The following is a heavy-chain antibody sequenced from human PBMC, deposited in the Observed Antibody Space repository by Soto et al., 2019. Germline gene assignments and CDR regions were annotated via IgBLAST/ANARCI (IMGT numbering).Heavy chain of an antibody. Sequence: EVQLLEAGGGLVQPGGSLRLSCAASGFSFRDYGLSWVRQAPGKGLEWLSAIIGNGDTPYYADSVRGRFTISRDNSKNTLYLQLNDLGAEDTAIYYCAKDYDYGDSRPFDYWGQGTLVTVSS. CDR2: IIGNGDTP. V-gene: IGHV3-23*01. CDR3: AKDYDYGDSRPFDY. CDR1: GFSFRDYG. J-gene: IGHJ4*02. D-gene: IGHD4-17*01.